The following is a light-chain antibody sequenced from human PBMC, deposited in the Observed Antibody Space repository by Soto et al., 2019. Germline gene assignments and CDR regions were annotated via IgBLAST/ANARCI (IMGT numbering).Light chain of an antibody. CDR2: RNN. V-gene: IGLV1-47*01. J-gene: IGLJ2*01. Sequence: QSVLTRPPSASGTPGQRVTISCSGSSSNIGSNYVYWYQQLPGTAPKLLIYRNNQRPSGVPDRFSGSKSGTSASLAISGLRSEDEADYYCAAWDDSLSAAVFGGGTKVTVL. CDR3: AAWDDSLSAAV. CDR1: SSNIGSNY.